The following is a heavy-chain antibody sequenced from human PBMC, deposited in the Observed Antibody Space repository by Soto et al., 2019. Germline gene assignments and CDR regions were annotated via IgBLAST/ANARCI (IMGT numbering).Heavy chain of an antibody. J-gene: IGHJ5*02. D-gene: IGHD1-20*01. CDR3: ARGITGTSFWFDP. Sequence: QLQLQASGPGLVKPSETLSLTCTVSGGSISSSSYYWGWIRQPPGKGLEWIGSIYYSGSTYYNPALKSRVTISVDTSNNQFSLTLSSVTAADTTVYYCARGITGTSFWFDPWGQGTLVTVSS. V-gene: IGHV4-39*01. CDR1: GGSISSSSYY. CDR2: IYYSGST.